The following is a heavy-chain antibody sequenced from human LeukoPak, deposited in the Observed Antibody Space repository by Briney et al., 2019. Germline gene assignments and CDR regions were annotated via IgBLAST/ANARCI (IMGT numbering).Heavy chain of an antibody. CDR3: ARERGYCSSTSCSDAFDI. J-gene: IGHJ3*02. Sequence: ASVKVSCKASGYTFTGYYMHWVRQAPGQGLEWMGWINPNSGGTNYAQKFQGWVTMTRDTSISTAYMELSRLRSDDTAVYYCARERGYCSSTSCSDAFDIWGQGTMVTVSS. CDR1: GYTFTGYY. V-gene: IGHV1-2*04. D-gene: IGHD2-2*01. CDR2: INPNSGGT.